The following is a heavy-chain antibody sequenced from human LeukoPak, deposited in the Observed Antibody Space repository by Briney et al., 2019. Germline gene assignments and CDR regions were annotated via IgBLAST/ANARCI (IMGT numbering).Heavy chain of an antibody. D-gene: IGHD2-2*02. V-gene: IGHV3-30*02. CDR3: ASRGVVVPVAIDGFDP. CDR1: GFTFSSYG. CDR2: IRYDGSNK. Sequence: GGSLRLSCAASGFTFSSYGMHWVRQAPGKGLEWVAFIRYDGSNKYYADSVKGRFTISRDNSKNTLYLQMNSLRAEDTAVYYCASRGVVVPVAIDGFDPWGQGTLVTVSS. J-gene: IGHJ5*02.